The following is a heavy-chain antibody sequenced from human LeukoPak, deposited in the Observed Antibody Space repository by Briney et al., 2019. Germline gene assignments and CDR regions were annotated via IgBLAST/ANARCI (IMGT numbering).Heavy chain of an antibody. CDR3: VLATAVTTGFDY. J-gene: IGHJ4*02. CDR1: GFSLSTSGVG. CDR2: IYWNDDK. Sequence: SGPTLVKPTQTLTLTCSFSGFSLSTSGVGVGWIRQLPGKALEWLALIYWNDDKRYRASLKSRLTITKGTSKNQVVLTMTNMDPVDTATYYCVLATAVTTGFDYWGQGTLVTVSS. D-gene: IGHD4-17*01. V-gene: IGHV2-5*01.